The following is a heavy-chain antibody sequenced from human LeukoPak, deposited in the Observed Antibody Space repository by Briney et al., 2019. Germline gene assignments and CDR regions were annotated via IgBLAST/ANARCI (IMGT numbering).Heavy chain of an antibody. Sequence: SETLSLTCTVSGGSISGLYWSWIRQPPGKGLEWIGYIYYRGSTNYNPSLKSRVTISVDTSKNQFSLKLNSVTAADTGVYYCARDSFGEDYMDVWGKGTTVTVSS. CDR1: GGSISGLY. J-gene: IGHJ6*03. D-gene: IGHD3-10*01. V-gene: IGHV4-59*11. CDR3: ARDSFGEDYMDV. CDR2: IYYRGST.